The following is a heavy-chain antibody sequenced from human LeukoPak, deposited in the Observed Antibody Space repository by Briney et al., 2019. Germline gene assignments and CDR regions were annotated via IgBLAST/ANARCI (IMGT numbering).Heavy chain of an antibody. Sequence: ASVKVSCKASGYTFTSFDINWVRQATGQGLEWMGWMNPNSGNTGYAQKFQGRVTMTRNTSITTAYMELSSLRSEDTAVYYCARAGSHYDSSGYFPDAFDIWGQGTMVTVSS. CDR2: MNPNSGNT. J-gene: IGHJ3*02. D-gene: IGHD3-22*01. CDR3: ARAGSHYDSSGYFPDAFDI. CDR1: GYTFTSFD. V-gene: IGHV1-8*01.